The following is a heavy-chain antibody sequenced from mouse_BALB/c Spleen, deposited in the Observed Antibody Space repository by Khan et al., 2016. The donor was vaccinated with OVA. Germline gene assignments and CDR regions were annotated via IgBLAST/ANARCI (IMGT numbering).Heavy chain of an antibody. CDR1: GFSITSDYA. D-gene: IGHD1-1*01. V-gene: IGHV3-2*02. CDR2: ISYSGNT. J-gene: IGHJ2*01. CDR3: ASVYGGDFDY. Sequence: EVQLQESGPGLVKPSQSLSLSCTVTGFSITSDYAWYWIRQFPGNKLEWMGFISYSGNTNYNPTLKSRISITRDTTKNQFFLQLNSLTIEDTATYYCASVYGGDFDYWGQGTTLTVSS.